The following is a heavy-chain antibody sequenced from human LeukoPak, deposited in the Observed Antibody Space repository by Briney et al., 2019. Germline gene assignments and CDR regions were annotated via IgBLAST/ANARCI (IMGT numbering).Heavy chain of an antibody. J-gene: IGHJ4*02. D-gene: IGHD3-22*01. CDR3: AKPRGLRIYDTLDY. Sequence: GGSLRLSCAASGFTFSSYAMSWVRQAPGKGLEWVSAISGSGGSTYYADSVKGRLTISRDNSKNTLYLQMNSLRAEDTAVYYCAKPRGLRIYDTLDYWGQGTLVTVSS. CDR1: GFTFSSYA. CDR2: ISGSGGST. V-gene: IGHV3-23*01.